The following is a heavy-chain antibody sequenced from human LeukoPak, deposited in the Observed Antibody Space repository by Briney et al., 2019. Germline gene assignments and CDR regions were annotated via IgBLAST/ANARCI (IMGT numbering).Heavy chain of an antibody. D-gene: IGHD3-9*01. Sequence: GGSLRLSCEASGFSFSTYWMSWVCQAPGKGLEWVANIKQDGSEKYYVDSVKGRFTISRDIAKNSLYLQMNSLRAEDTAVYYCAKHQPLRYFDWYAFDIWGQGTMVTVSS. V-gene: IGHV3-7*01. CDR1: GFSFSTYW. CDR2: IKQDGSEK. J-gene: IGHJ3*02. CDR3: AKHQPLRYFDWYAFDI.